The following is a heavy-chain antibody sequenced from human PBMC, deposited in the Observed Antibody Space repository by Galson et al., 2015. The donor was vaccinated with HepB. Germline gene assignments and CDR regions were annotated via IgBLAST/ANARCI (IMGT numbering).Heavy chain of an antibody. V-gene: IGHV3-30*04. CDR3: AREGSGWSLDY. CDR2: ISYDGSNK. Sequence: SLRLSCAASGFTFSSYAMHWVRQAPGKGLEWVAVISYDGSNKYYADSVKGRFTISRDNSKNTLYLQMNSLRAEDTAVYYCAREGSGWSLDYWGQGTLVTVSS. J-gene: IGHJ4*02. D-gene: IGHD6-19*01. CDR1: GFTFSSYA.